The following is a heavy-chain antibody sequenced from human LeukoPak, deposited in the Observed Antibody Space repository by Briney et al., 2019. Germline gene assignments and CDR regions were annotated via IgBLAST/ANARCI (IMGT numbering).Heavy chain of an antibody. J-gene: IGHJ4*02. CDR3: AKYGNSGWVIDN. CDR2: IYYTGGT. D-gene: IGHD6-19*01. CDR1: GGSISSNY. Sequence: SETLSLTCTVSGGSISSNYWTWIRQPPGKGLEYIGYIYYTGGTNYNPSLKSRVTISVDTSKNQFSLKLTSVTAADTAVYFCAKYGNSGWVIDNWGQGTLSQSPQ. V-gene: IGHV4-59*08.